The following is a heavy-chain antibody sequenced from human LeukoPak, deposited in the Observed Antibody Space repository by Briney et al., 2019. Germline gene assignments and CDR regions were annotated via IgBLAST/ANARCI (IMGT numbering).Heavy chain of an antibody. Sequence: GGSLRLSCAASGFTFSSYAMSWVRQAPGKGLEWVSAISGSGGSTYYADSVKGRFTISRDNSKNTLYLQMNSLRAEDTAVYYCAKGNPTIRSWWEVFDTWGQGQMVTVS. CDR2: ISGSGGST. J-gene: IGHJ3*02. CDR1: GFTFSSYA. D-gene: IGHD2-15*01. CDR3: AKGNPTIRSWWEVFDT. V-gene: IGHV3-23*01.